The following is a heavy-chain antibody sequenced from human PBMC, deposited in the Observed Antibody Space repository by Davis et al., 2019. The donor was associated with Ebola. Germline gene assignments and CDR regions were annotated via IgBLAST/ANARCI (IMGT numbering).Heavy chain of an antibody. CDR1: EFTFSGYA. D-gene: IGHD1-26*01. Sequence: GESLKISCAASEFTFSGYAMSWVRQAPGKGLEWVSAISGSGGSTYYAGSVKGRFTISRDNSKNTLYLQMNSLRAEDTAVYYCARDLGEWEQLGAFDIWGQGTMVTVSS. CDR2: ISGSGGST. J-gene: IGHJ3*02. V-gene: IGHV3-23*01. CDR3: ARDLGEWEQLGAFDI.